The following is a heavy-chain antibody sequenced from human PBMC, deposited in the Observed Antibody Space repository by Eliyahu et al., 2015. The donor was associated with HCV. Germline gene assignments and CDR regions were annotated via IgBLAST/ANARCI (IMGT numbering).Heavy chain of an antibody. D-gene: IGHD5-18*01. Sequence: QVQLQESGPRLVWPSEALSLTCSVSGDPIXSGXYXWSWVRXSPEKGLQWIGDIYHNGFTNYSPSLDRRVTISVDTSKNQFSLKMTSMAAADTGVYFCARHMRASGYSYGIGRFDPWGQGTLVSVSS. V-gene: IGHV4-30-4*01. CDR1: GDPIXSGXYX. CDR2: IYHNGFT. J-gene: IGHJ5*02. CDR3: ARHMRASGYSYGIGRFDP.